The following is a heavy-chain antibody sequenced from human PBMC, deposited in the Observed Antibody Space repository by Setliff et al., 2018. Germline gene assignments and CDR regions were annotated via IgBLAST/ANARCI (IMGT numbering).Heavy chain of an antibody. CDR1: GFTFSTYW. Sequence: PGGSLRLSCAASGFTFSTYWMHWVRQAPGKGLEWVSYISWSSSTIYYSDSVKGRFTISRDNAKNSLYLQMNSLRAEDTAVYYCARSRGGLLWYGNCDYWGQGTLVTVSS. J-gene: IGHJ4*02. D-gene: IGHD3-10*01. V-gene: IGHV3-48*01. CDR3: ARSRGGLLWYGNCDY. CDR2: ISWSSSTI.